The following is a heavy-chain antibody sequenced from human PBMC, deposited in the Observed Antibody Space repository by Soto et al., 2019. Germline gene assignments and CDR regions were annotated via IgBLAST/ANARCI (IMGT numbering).Heavy chain of an antibody. CDR1: GGSISSSSYY. D-gene: IGHD6-13*01. Sequence: SETLSLSCTVSGGSISSSSYYWGWIRQPPGKGLEWIGSIYYSGSTYYNPSLKSRVTISVDTSKNQFSLKLSSVTAADTAVYYCARHQSHSSSYVDPWGQGTLVTVSS. CDR3: ARHQSHSSSYVDP. CDR2: IYYSGST. V-gene: IGHV4-39*01. J-gene: IGHJ5*02.